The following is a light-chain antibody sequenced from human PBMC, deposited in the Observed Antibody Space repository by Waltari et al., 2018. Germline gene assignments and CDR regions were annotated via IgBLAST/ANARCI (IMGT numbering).Light chain of an antibody. Sequence: QSALTQPHSVSGSPGQSVPISCTGTSSDVGGYNYVPWYQQHPDKAPKLIIYDINKRPSGVPDRFSGSKSGNTASLTISGLQAEDEADYYCCSYVGSNIYWVFGGGTKLTVL. CDR3: CSYVGSNIYWV. CDR2: DIN. V-gene: IGLV2-11*01. CDR1: SSDVGGYNY. J-gene: IGLJ3*02.